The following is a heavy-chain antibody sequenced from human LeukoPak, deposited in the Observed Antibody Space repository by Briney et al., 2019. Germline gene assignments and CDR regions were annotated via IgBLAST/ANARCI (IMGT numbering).Heavy chain of an antibody. J-gene: IGHJ4*02. V-gene: IGHV1-3*01. CDR2: INAGNGNT. Sequence: ASVKVSCKASGYTFTSYAMHWERQAPGQRLEWMGWINAGNGNTKYSQKFQGRVTITRDTSASTAYMELSSLRSEDTAVYYCAREGHYGYTFDYWGQGTLVTVSS. D-gene: IGHD5-18*01. CDR1: GYTFTSYA. CDR3: AREGHYGYTFDY.